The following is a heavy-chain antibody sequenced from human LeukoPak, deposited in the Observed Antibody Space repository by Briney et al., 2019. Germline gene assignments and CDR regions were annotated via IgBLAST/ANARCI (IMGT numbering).Heavy chain of an antibody. CDR3: ARDGTGVGYKV. Sequence: SETLSLTCTVSGGSISSYYWSWIRQPPGKGLEGIGYIYYSGSTNYNPSLKSRVTISVDTSKNQFSLKLSSVTAADTAVYYCARDGTGVGYKVWGQGTLVTVSS. CDR1: GGSISSYY. V-gene: IGHV4-59*01. CDR2: IYYSGST. D-gene: IGHD5-24*01. J-gene: IGHJ4*02.